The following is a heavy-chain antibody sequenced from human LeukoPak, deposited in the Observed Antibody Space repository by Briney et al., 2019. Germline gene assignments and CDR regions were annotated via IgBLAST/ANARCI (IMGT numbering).Heavy chain of an antibody. D-gene: IGHD6-13*01. V-gene: IGHV3-21*01. Sequence: GGSLRLSCAASGFTFSSYSMNWVRQAPGKGLEWVSSISSSSSYIYYADSVKGRFTIPRDNAKNSLYLQMNSLRAEDTAVYYCARKGDSSSCFDYWGQGTLVTVSS. J-gene: IGHJ4*02. CDR1: GFTFSSYS. CDR3: ARKGDSSSCFDY. CDR2: ISSSSSYI.